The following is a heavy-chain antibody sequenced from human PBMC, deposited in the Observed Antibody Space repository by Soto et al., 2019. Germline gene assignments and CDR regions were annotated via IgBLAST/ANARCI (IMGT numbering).Heavy chain of an antibody. CDR1: GFTFDDYA. CDR3: AKAKYRYSSGWYVVSAFDI. Sequence: PGGSLRLSCAASGFTFDDYAMHWVRQAPEKGLEWVSGISWNSGSIGYADSVKGRFTISRDNAKNSLYLQMNSLRAEDTALYYCAKAKYRYSSGWYVVSAFDIWGQGTMVTVSS. V-gene: IGHV3-9*01. CDR2: ISWNSGSI. J-gene: IGHJ3*02. D-gene: IGHD6-19*01.